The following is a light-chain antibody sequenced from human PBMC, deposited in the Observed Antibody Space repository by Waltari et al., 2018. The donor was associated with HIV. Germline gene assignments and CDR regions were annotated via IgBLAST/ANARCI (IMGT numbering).Light chain of an antibody. CDR3: QVWDGGSDPPGV. V-gene: IGLV3-21*02. Sequence: YVLTQPPSVSVAPGQTARLTCGGTQIGVKSVPWYQQRPGQAPVVVVYDDSDRPSGISERISGSNSGNTATLIISRVEAGDEADYYCQVWDGGSDPPGVFGGGTRLTVL. CDR1: QIGVKS. J-gene: IGLJ3*02. CDR2: DDS.